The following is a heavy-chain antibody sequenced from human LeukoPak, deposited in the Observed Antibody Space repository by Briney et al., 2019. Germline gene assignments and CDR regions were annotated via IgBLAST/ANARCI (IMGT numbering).Heavy chain of an antibody. J-gene: IGHJ4*02. Sequence: PGGSLRLSCAASGFTFSSYAMHWVRQAPGKGLEWVAVISYDGSNKYYADSVKGRFTISRDNSKNTLYLQMNSLRAEDTAVYYCAKDYSPPYDYWGQGTLVTVSS. CDR1: GFTFSSYA. D-gene: IGHD2-15*01. V-gene: IGHV3-30*04. CDR2: ISYDGSNK. CDR3: AKDYSPPYDY.